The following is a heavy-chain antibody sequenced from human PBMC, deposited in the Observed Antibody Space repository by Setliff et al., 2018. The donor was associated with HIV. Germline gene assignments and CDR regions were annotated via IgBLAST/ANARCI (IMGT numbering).Heavy chain of an antibody. CDR2: INIRSGNT. CDR3: ARGRSLVRGSGSPEYYYMDV. Sequence: ASVKVSCKASGYSFTTSGVSWVRQAPGQGLEWMGWINIRSGNTNYAQKFQGRVTMTTNTSTSTAYMGLRSLRSDDTAVYYCARGRSLVRGSGSPEYYYMDVWGKGTTVTVSS. J-gene: IGHJ6*03. V-gene: IGHV1-18*01. D-gene: IGHD3-10*01. CDR1: GYSFTTSG.